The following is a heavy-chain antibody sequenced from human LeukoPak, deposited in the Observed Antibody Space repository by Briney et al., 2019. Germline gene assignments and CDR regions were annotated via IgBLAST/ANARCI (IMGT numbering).Heavy chain of an antibody. J-gene: IGHJ4*02. CDR2: ISWNSGSV. Sequence: GGSLRLSCAVSEFTFSSYGMHWVRQAPGKGLEWVSGISWNSGSVGYADSVKGRFTISRDNAKNSLYLQMNSLRAEDTALYYCAKDIVRYSSSPDYWGQGTLVTVSS. D-gene: IGHD6-13*01. CDR1: EFTFSSYG. CDR3: AKDIVRYSSSPDY. V-gene: IGHV3-9*01.